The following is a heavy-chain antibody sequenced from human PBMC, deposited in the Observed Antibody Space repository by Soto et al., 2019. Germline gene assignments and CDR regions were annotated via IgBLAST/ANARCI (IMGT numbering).Heavy chain of an antibody. CDR3: ATNYGSGSTHFDY. CDR1: GGTFSSYT. Sequence: QVQLVQSGTEVTKPGSSVKVSCTASGGTFSSYTINWVRQAPGHGPEWMGRFIPMVGMTNYAQKFQGRVTISADKSTSTLYMHLNSLRSEDTAVYYCATNYGSGSTHFDYWGQGTLVTVSS. J-gene: IGHJ4*02. D-gene: IGHD3-10*01. V-gene: IGHV1-69*02. CDR2: FIPMVGMT.